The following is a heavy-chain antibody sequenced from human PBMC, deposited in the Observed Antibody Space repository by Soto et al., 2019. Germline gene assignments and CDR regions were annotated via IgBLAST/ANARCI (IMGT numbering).Heavy chain of an antibody. CDR3: ATNYYDSSGSPN. Sequence: GGSLRLSCAASGFTFSSYSMNWVRQAPGKGLEWVSYISSSSSTIYYADSVKGRFTISRDNAKNSLYLQMNSLRDEDTAVYYCATNYYDSSGSPNWGQGTLVTVSS. V-gene: IGHV3-48*02. J-gene: IGHJ4*02. CDR2: ISSSSSTI. CDR1: GFTFSSYS. D-gene: IGHD3-22*01.